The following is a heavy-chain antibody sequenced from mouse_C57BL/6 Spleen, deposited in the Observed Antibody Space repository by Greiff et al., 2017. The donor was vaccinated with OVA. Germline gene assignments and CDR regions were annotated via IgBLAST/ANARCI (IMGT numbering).Heavy chain of an antibody. CDR2: ISDGGSYT. V-gene: IGHV5-4*01. CDR1: GFTFSSYA. D-gene: IGHD2-2*01. Sequence: EVHLVESGGGLVKPGGSLKLSCAASGFTFSSYAMSWVRQTPEKRLEWVATISDGGSYTYYPDNVKGRFTISRDNAKNNLYLQMSHLKSEDTAMYYCARDRWLREGFAYWGQGTLVTVSA. CDR3: ARDRWLREGFAY. J-gene: IGHJ3*01.